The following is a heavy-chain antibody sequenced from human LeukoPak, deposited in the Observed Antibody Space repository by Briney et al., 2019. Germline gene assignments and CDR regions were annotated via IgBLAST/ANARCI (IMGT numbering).Heavy chain of an antibody. CDR3: AREDSSGYVGLGFDY. Sequence: GASVKVSCKASKYTFTSYYIHWVRQAPGQGLEWMGIINPSGGSTSYAQKFQGRVTMTRDTSTSTVYMELSSLRSEDTAVYYCAREDSSGYVGLGFDYWGQGTLVTVSS. J-gene: IGHJ4*02. CDR2: INPSGGST. D-gene: IGHD3-22*01. CDR1: KYTFTSYY. V-gene: IGHV1-46*01.